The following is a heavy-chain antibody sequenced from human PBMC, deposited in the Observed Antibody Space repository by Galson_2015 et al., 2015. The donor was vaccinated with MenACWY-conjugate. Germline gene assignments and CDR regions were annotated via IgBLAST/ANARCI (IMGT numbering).Heavy chain of an antibody. CDR2: IKQDGSER. CDR1: GFTFSSYG. D-gene: IGHD3-10*01. V-gene: IGHV3-7*03. J-gene: IGHJ4*02. Sequence: SLRLSCAASGFTFSSYGMHWVRQAPGKGLEWVANIKQDGSERYYVDSVKGRFTISRDNAKNSLYLQMNGLRAEDTAMYYCASQTWTGYFDYWGQGILVTVSS. CDR3: ASQTWTGYFDY.